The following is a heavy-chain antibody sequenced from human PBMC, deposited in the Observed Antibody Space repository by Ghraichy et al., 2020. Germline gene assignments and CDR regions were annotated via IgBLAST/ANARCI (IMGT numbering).Heavy chain of an antibody. D-gene: IGHD5-24*01. CDR1: GFTFEDYS. V-gene: IGHV3-43*01. J-gene: IGHJ6*02. CDR2: ISWDGEIT. Sequence: GGSLRLSCAASGFTFEDYSMHWVRQGPGKGLEWVSLISWDGEITYYAESVKGRFTISRDNNKNSLYLQMNSLRTEDTALYYCARGLFRADGYNFIYYSGMDVWGQGTTVTVSS. CDR3: ARGLFRADGYNFIYYSGMDV.